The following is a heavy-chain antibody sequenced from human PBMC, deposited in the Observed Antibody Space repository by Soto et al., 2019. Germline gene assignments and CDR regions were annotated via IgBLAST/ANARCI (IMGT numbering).Heavy chain of an antibody. Sequence: GGSLRLSCAASGFSTNNKFMSWVRQAPGKGLEWVANIKPDGSEKNYVDSVKGRFTISRDNAKNSVYLQMNSLRAEDTAVYYCARELSWSGRDYWGQGTLVTVSS. V-gene: IGHV3-7*01. CDR1: GFSTNNKF. D-gene: IGHD3-3*01. CDR3: ARELSWSGRDY. CDR2: IKPDGSEK. J-gene: IGHJ4*02.